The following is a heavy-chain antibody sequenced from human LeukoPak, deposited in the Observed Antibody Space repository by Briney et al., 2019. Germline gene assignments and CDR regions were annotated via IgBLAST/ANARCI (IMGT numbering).Heavy chain of an antibody. D-gene: IGHD1-1*01. CDR2: ISSSSSNI. J-gene: IGHJ4*02. V-gene: IGHV3-21*01. CDR3: ARGGNWYVKNY. Sequence: GYLTLSCAGSTFTFSSNSMNRLRHAQGQGLEWVSSISSSSSNIYYAFSVKGRFTIARDDATNSLYLHMHSSGVEAMDVCYSARGGNWYVKNYWGQGTLVTVSS. CDR1: TFTFSSNS.